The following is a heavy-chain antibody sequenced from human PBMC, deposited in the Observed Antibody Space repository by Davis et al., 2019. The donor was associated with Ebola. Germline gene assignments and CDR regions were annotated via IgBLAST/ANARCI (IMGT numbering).Heavy chain of an antibody. Sequence: ASVKVSCKACGYTFTSYGISWVRQAPGQGLEWMGIINPSGGSTSYAQKFQGRVTMTRDTSTSTVYMELSSLRSEDTAVYYCARELITMIVVDLYYYYGMDVWGQGTTVTVSS. CDR2: INPSGGST. J-gene: IGHJ6*02. CDR1: GYTFTSYG. CDR3: ARELITMIVVDLYYYYGMDV. V-gene: IGHV1-46*01. D-gene: IGHD3-22*01.